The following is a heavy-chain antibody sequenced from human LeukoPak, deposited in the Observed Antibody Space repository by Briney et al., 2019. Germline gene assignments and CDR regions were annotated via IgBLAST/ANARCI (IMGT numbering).Heavy chain of an antibody. CDR1: GFTVSSNY. J-gene: IGHJ4*02. Sequence: GGSLRLSCAASGFTVSSNYMSWVRQAPGKGLEWVSVIYSGGSTYYADSVKGRFTISRDNSKNTLYLQMNSLRAEDTAVYYCARADSSSWYYGFDYWGQGTLVTVSS. V-gene: IGHV3-53*01. CDR3: ARADSSSWYYGFDY. CDR2: IYSGGST. D-gene: IGHD6-13*01.